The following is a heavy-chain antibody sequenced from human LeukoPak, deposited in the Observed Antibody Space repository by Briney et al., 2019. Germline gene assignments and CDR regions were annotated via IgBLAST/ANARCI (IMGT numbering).Heavy chain of an antibody. D-gene: IGHD3-10*01. CDR3: VKAKGLLFLCFGESDS. Sequence: GGSLRLSCSASGFTFSSYAMHWVRQAPGKGLEYVSAISSNGGSTYYADSVKGRFTISRDNSKNTLYLQMSSLRAEDTAVYYCVKAKGLLFLCFGESDSWGQGTLVTVSS. CDR1: GFTFSSYA. V-gene: IGHV3-64D*06. CDR2: ISSNGGST. J-gene: IGHJ4*02.